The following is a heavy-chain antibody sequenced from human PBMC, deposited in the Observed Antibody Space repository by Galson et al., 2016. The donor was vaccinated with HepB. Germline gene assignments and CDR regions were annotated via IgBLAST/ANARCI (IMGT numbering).Heavy chain of an antibody. CDR1: GFIFSNAW. D-gene: IGHD3-22*01. CDR3: TTTYYYDSTGHYNYYGMDV. CDR2: IKSKADGETT. V-gene: IGHV3-15*01. J-gene: IGHJ6*02. Sequence: SLRLSCAASGFIFSNAWVSWVRQAPGKGLEWVGRIKSKADGETTDYAAPVKGKFTISRDDPKNTVYLQMNSLRTEDTAVYYCTTTYYYDSTGHYNYYGMDVWGQGTTVTASS.